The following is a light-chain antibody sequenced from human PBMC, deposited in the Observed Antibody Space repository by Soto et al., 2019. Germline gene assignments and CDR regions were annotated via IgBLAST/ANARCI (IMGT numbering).Light chain of an antibody. CDR1: SSDVGNYNL. CDR3: CSYAGSSFYV. CDR2: EGT. J-gene: IGLJ1*01. Sequence: SVLTQPASVSGSPGQSITISCTGTSSDVGNYNLVSWYQQHPGKAPKLMIYEGTKRPSGVSNRFSGSKSGNTASLTISGLQAEDEADYYCCSYAGSSFYVFGTGTKLTVL. V-gene: IGLV2-23*01.